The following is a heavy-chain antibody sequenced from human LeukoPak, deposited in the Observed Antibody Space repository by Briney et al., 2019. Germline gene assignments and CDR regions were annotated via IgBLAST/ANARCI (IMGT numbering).Heavy chain of an antibody. V-gene: IGHV4-59*12. CDR1: GGSISSYY. Sequence: SETLSLTCTVSGGSISSYYWSWIRQPPGKGLEWIGYIYYSGSTYYNPSLKSRVTISVDTSKNQFSLKLSSVTAADTAVYYCARAYYYDSSGYQFDAFDIWGQGTMVTVSS. CDR3: ARAYYYDSSGYQFDAFDI. D-gene: IGHD3-22*01. J-gene: IGHJ3*02. CDR2: IYYSGST.